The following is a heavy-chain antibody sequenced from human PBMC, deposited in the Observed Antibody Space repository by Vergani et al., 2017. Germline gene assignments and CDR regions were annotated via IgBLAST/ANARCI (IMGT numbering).Heavy chain of an antibody. CDR2: ICSSSSYT. CDR3: ARERPDCSSTSCYEF. D-gene: IGHD2-2*01. J-gene: IGHJ4*02. V-gene: IGHV3-11*05. Sequence: QVQLVESGGGLVKPGGSLRLSCAASGFTFSDYYMSWIRQAPGKGLEWVSYICSSSSYTNYADSVKGRFTISRDNAKNSLYLQMNSLRAEDTAVYYCARERPDCSSTSCYEFWGQGTLVTVSS. CDR1: GFTFSDYY.